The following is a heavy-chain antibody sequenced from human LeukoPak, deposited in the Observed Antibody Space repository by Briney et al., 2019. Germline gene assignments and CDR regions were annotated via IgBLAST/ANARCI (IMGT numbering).Heavy chain of an antibody. CDR3: AKRKATRKTGEGPDAFD. CDR2: ISYDGSNK. Sequence: QPGRSLRLSCAASGFTFSSYGMHWVRQAPGKGLEWVAVISYDGSNKYYADSVKGRFTISRDNSKNTLYLQMNSLRAEDTAVYYCAKRKATRKTGEGPDAFD. CDR1: GFTFSSYG. D-gene: IGHD7-27*01. J-gene: IGHJ3*01. V-gene: IGHV3-30*18.